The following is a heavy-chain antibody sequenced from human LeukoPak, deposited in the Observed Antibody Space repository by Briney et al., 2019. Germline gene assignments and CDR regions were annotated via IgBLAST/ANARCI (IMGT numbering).Heavy chain of an antibody. CDR1: GFTFSNYW. V-gene: IGHV3-7*03. CDR2: IKQDGSQK. CDR3: ARNQAADN. Sequence: GGSLRLSCAASGFTFSNYWMTWVRQAPEKGLEWVANIKQDGSQKYYVDSVKGRFTISRDNAKNSLYLQMNGLRAEDTAVYYCARNQAADNWGQGTLVIVSS. D-gene: IGHD6-13*01. J-gene: IGHJ4*02.